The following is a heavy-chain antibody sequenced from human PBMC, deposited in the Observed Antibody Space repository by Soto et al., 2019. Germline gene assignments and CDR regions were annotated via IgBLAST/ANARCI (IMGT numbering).Heavy chain of an antibody. CDR1: GASIIRATYF. D-gene: IGHD3-9*01. CDR2: IYNSGTT. V-gene: IGHV4-31*03. Sequence: TSETLSLTCTVSGASIIRATYFWGWIRQHPGKGLEWIGYIYNSGTTYYNPSLRSRVTMSLDTSERKFSLTLSSVTAADTAMYYCARSDILTGYSATDNWFDPWGQGTLVTVSS. J-gene: IGHJ5*02. CDR3: ARSDILTGYSATDNWFDP.